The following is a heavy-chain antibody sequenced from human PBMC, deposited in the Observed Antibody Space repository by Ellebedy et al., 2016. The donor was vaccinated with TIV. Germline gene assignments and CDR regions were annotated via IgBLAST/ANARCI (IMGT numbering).Heavy chain of an antibody. V-gene: IGHV3-7*03. Sequence: GGSLRLSCAVSGVSFSSYWMSWVRQAPGKGLEWVAKIRQEGSKNYVDSVKGRFTISRDNAQNSLYLQMNSLRVEDTAVYFCARDGAYGDYAPGQYGMDVWGQGTTAIVS. J-gene: IGHJ6*02. CDR2: IRQEGSK. CDR3: ARDGAYGDYAPGQYGMDV. D-gene: IGHD4-17*01. CDR1: GVSFSSYW.